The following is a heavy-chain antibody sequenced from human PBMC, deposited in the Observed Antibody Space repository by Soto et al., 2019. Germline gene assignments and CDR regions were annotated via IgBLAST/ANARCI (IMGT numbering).Heavy chain of an antibody. J-gene: IGHJ6*02. CDR3: TRRQLYYFGLDV. Sequence: QLVESGGALVQPGESLKLSCAASGFSFSGSAIQWVRQAPGKGLEWVGRIRTDANTYATAYAASVTGRFTISRDDSRNTAYLQMNSLKTEDTAVYFCTRRQLYYFGLDVWGQGTTVIVSS. V-gene: IGHV3-73*02. CDR2: IRTDANTYAT. CDR1: GFSFSGSA. D-gene: IGHD3-10*01.